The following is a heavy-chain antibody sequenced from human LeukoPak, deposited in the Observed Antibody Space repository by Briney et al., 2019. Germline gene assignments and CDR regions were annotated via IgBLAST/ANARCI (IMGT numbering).Heavy chain of an antibody. CDR3: ARDLKREVVTAERAFDI. V-gene: IGHV3-66*01. J-gene: IGHJ3*02. CDR1: GFTVSSNY. D-gene: IGHD2-21*02. CDR2: IYSGGST. Sequence: GGSLRLSCAASGFTVSSNYMSWVRQAPGKGLEWVSVIYSGGSTYYPDSVKGRFTISRDNSKNTLYLKMNSLRAEDTAVYYCARDLKREVVTAERAFDIWGQGTMVTVSS.